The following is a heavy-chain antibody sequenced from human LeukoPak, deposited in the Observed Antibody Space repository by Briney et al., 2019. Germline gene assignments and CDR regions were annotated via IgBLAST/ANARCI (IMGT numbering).Heavy chain of an antibody. CDR1: GFTFSSYA. CDR3: AKDLITMVRGSAMDV. V-gene: IGHV3-23*01. J-gene: IGHJ6*02. CDR2: ISGSGGIT. D-gene: IGHD3-10*01. Sequence: GGSLRLSCAASGFTFSSYAMSWVRQAPGKGLEWVSAISGSGGITYYADSVKGRFTISRDDSKNTLYLQVNSLRAEDTAVYYCAKDLITMVRGSAMDVWGQGTTVTVSS.